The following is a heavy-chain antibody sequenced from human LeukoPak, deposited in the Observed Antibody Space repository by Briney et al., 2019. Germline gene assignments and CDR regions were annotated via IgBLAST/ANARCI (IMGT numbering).Heavy chain of an antibody. J-gene: IGHJ3*01. CDR3: ARAKIAAAGTGAFDV. D-gene: IGHD6-13*01. Sequence: GGSLRLSCAASGFTFSSYAMTWVRQAPGKGLDWVSAFSATDGSAQYAESVEGRFTISRDNSKNTLFLQMNSLGAEDMAVYYCARAKIAAAGTGAFDVWGQGTLVTVSS. CDR1: GFTFSSYA. V-gene: IGHV3-23*01. CDR2: FSATDGSA.